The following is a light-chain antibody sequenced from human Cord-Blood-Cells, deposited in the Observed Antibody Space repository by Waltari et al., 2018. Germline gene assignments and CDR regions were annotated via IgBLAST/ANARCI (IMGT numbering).Light chain of an antibody. J-gene: IGLJ3*02. CDR2: DVS. V-gene: IGLV2-14*01. Sequence: QSALTQPASVSGSPGQSITISCTGTSSDVGGYNYVSWYQQNPGKAPKLMIYDVSKRPSGVSNRFSGSKSGNTASLTISGLQAEDEADYYCSSYTSSSNWVFGGGTKLTVL. CDR3: SSYTSSSNWV. CDR1: SSDVGGYNY.